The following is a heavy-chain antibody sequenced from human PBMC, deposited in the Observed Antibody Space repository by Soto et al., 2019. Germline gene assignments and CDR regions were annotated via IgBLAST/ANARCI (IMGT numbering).Heavy chain of an antibody. Sequence: VASVKVSCKASGGTFSSYAISWVRQAPGQGLEWMGGIIPIFGTANYAQKFQGRVTITADESTSTAYMELSSLRSEDTAVYYCARDLSTMVRGAYYYYYGMDVWGQGTTVTVSS. CDR2: IIPIFGTA. J-gene: IGHJ6*02. CDR1: GGTFSSYA. V-gene: IGHV1-69*13. D-gene: IGHD3-10*01. CDR3: ARDLSTMVRGAYYYYYGMDV.